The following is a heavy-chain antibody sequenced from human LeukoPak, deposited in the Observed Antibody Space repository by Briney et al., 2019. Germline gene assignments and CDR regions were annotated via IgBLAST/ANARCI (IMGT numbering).Heavy chain of an antibody. Sequence: TGGSLRPSCAASGFTFSSYWMTWVRQAPGKGLEWVANINQDGSVKYYVDSVKGRFTISRDNARNSLYLQMYSLRAADTAVYYCARGQDGDYGRFDPWGQGTLVTVSS. V-gene: IGHV3-7*03. CDR3: ARGQDGDYGRFDP. CDR2: INQDGSVK. D-gene: IGHD4-17*01. CDR1: GFTFSSYW. J-gene: IGHJ5*02.